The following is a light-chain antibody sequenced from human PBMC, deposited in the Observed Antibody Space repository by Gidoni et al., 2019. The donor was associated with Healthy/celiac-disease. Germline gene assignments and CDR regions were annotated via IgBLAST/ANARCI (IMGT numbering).Light chain of an antibody. CDR2: GAS. CDR1: QSVSSSY. V-gene: IGKV3-20*01. Sequence: ELVLTQSPGTLSLPPGERATLSCRASQSVSSSYLAWYQQKPGQAPRLLIYGASSRATGIPDRFSGSGSGTDFTLTISRLEPEDFAVYYCQQYGSSPTTFGGGTKVEIK. CDR3: QQYGSSPTT. J-gene: IGKJ4*01.